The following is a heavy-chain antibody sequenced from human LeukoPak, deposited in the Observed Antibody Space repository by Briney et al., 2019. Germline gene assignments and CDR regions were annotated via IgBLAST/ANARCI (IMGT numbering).Heavy chain of an antibody. CDR3: ARTGYYYNSRSYGAPYYFDY. V-gene: IGHV4-34*01. J-gene: IGHJ4*02. D-gene: IGHD3-10*01. CDR2: INHSGST. CDR1: GGSFSGYY. Sequence: RTSETLSLTCAVYGGSFSGYYWSWIRQPPGKGLEWIGEINHSGSTNYNPSLKSRVTISVDTSKNQFSLKLSSVTAADTAVYYCARTGYYYNSRSYGAPYYFDYWGQGTLVTVSS.